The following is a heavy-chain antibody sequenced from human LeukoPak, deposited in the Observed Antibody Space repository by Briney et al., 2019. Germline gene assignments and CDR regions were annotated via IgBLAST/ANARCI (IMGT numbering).Heavy chain of an antibody. CDR3: ARGKWLRYFDWSQSRYYFDY. J-gene: IGHJ4*02. Sequence: SETLSLTCAVYGGSFSGYYWSWIRQPPGKGLEWIGEINHSGSTNYNPSLKSRVTISVDTSKNRFSLKLSSVTAADTAVYYCARGKWLRYFDWSQSRYYFDYWGQGTLVTVSS. CDR2: INHSGST. D-gene: IGHD3-9*01. CDR1: GGSFSGYY. V-gene: IGHV4-34*01.